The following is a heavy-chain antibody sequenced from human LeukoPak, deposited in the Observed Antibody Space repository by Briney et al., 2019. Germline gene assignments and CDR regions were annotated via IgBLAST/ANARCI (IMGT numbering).Heavy chain of an antibody. J-gene: IGHJ4*02. CDR1: GFTFSSHA. CDR2: ISGSGGSI. V-gene: IGHV3-23*01. D-gene: IGHD4-17*01. CDR3: AEGVGDYGFRFDY. Sequence: GGSLRLSCVASGFTFSSHAMSWVRQAPGKGLEWVSVISGSGGSIYYADSLKDRFTISRDNSKNTLYLQMNSLRAEDTAVYYCAEGVGDYGFRFDYWGQGILVTVSS.